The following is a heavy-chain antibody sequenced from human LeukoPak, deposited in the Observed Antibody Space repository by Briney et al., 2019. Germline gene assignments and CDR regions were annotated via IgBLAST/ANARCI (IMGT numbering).Heavy chain of an antibody. CDR2: TYDSGST. Sequence: SETLSLTCTVSGGSISSSSYYWGWIRQPPGKGLEGMGSTYDSGSTYYNPSLGSRVTISVDTSKNQFSLKMSSVTAADTAVYYCARDDGHPIFGVVKQPFDYWGQGTLVNVS. V-gene: IGHV4-39*07. D-gene: IGHD3-3*01. J-gene: IGHJ4*02. CDR1: GGSISSSSYY. CDR3: ARDDGHPIFGVVKQPFDY.